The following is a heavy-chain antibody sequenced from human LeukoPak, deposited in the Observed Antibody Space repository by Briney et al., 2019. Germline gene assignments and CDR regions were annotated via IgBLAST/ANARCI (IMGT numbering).Heavy chain of an antibody. CDR1: GYTLTELS. D-gene: IGHD6-13*01. Sequence: ASVKVSCKVSGYTLTELSMHWVRQAPGKGLGWMGGFDPEDGETIYAQKFQGRVTMTEDTSTDTAYMELSSLRSEDTAVYYCATAYMYSSINLGFQHWGQGTLVTVSS. CDR2: FDPEDGET. CDR3: ATAYMYSSINLGFQH. V-gene: IGHV1-24*01. J-gene: IGHJ1*01.